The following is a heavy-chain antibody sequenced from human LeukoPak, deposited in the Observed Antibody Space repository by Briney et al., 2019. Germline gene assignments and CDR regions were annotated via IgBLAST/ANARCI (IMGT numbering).Heavy chain of an antibody. CDR3: ASQGWTTQYYFDY. Sequence: PWGTLRLSCAASGVTFSSNGMSWGRQAPGQGMERVSAISGSGGSTYYADPVKGRCTISRDNSKKTLYLLMNSLRAEDTAVYYCASQGWTTQYYFDYWGQGTLVTASS. CDR2: ISGSGGST. CDR1: GVTFSSNG. J-gene: IGHJ4*02. D-gene: IGHD4-11*01. V-gene: IGHV3-23*01.